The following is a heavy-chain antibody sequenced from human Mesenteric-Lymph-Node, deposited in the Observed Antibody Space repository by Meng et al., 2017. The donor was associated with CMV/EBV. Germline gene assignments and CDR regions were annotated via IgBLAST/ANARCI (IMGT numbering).Heavy chain of an antibody. CDR3: ARDVVATLDY. CDR1: GFTFSDYY. Sequence: GESLKISCAASGFTFSDYYMSWIRQAPGKGLEWVANIKQDGSEKYYVDSVKGRFTISRDNAKHSLYLQMNSLRAEDTAVYYCARDVVATLDYWGQGTLVTVSS. D-gene: IGHD5-12*01. V-gene: IGHV3-7*01. J-gene: IGHJ4*02. CDR2: IKQDGSEK.